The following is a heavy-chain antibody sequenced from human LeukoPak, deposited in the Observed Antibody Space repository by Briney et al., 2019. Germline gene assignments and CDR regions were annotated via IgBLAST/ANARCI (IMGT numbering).Heavy chain of an antibody. V-gene: IGHV4-59*01. Sequence: PSETLSLTCSVSGGSISSYYWNWIRQTPGKGLEWIGYIYYSGSTNYNPSLKGRVTISVDTSKNQFSLKLSSVTAADTAVYYCARGYYYYYMDVWGKGTTVTVSS. CDR1: GGSISSYY. CDR2: IYYSGST. CDR3: ARGYYYYYMDV. J-gene: IGHJ6*03.